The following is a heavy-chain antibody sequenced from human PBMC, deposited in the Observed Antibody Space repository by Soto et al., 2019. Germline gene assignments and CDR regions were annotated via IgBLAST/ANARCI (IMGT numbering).Heavy chain of an antibody. D-gene: IGHD3-10*01. V-gene: IGHV4-59*08. CDR1: GGSISSYY. Sequence: SETLSLTCTVSGGSISSYYWSWIRQPPGKGLEWIGYIYYSGSTNYNPSLKSRVTISVDTSKNQFSLKLSSVTAADTAVYYCARHLYGSGSAILPYFDYWGQGTLVTVSS. CDR2: IYYSGST. J-gene: IGHJ4*02. CDR3: ARHLYGSGSAILPYFDY.